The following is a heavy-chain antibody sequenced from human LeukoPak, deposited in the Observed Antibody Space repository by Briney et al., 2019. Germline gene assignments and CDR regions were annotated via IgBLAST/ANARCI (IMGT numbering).Heavy chain of an antibody. CDR3: ARGGETHCSSTSRLLLPFDY. V-gene: IGHV1-2*02. Sequence: ASVKVSCKASGYTFTGYYMHWVRQAPGQGLEWMGWINPNSGGAMYAQKFQGRVTMTRDTSISTAHMELSRLRSDDTAVYYCARGGETHCSSTSRLLLPFDYWGQGTLVTVSS. J-gene: IGHJ4*02. D-gene: IGHD2-2*01. CDR2: INPNSGGA. CDR1: GYTFTGYY.